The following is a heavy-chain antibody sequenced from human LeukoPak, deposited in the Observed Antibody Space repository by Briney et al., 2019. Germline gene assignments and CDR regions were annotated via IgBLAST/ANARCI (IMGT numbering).Heavy chain of an antibody. CDR3: ARDPGYCGRTSCYAVWNFDS. CDR2: VSSSIITR. Sequence: GGSLRLSCAASGFTFSSYNMNWVRQAPGKGLEWVSYVSSSIITRYYADSVKGRFTISRDNDKNSLYLQMNSLRDEDTAVYYCARDPGYCGRTSCYAVWNFDSWGQGTLVTVSS. V-gene: IGHV3-48*02. CDR1: GFTFSSYN. D-gene: IGHD2-2*01. J-gene: IGHJ4*02.